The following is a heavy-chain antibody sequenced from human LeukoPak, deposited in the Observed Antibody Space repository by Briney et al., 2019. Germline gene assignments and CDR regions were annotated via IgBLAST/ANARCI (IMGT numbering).Heavy chain of an antibody. CDR3: ARDGGLLWFGELLDAFDI. D-gene: IGHD3-10*01. V-gene: IGHV3-23*01. CDR1: GFTFSSYA. CDR2: ISGSGGST. Sequence: GGSLRLSCAASGFTFSSYAMSWVRQAPGKGLEWVSAISGSGGSTYYADSVKGRFTISRDNSKNTLYLQMNSLRAEDTAVYYCARDGGLLWFGELLDAFDIWGQGTMVTVSS. J-gene: IGHJ3*02.